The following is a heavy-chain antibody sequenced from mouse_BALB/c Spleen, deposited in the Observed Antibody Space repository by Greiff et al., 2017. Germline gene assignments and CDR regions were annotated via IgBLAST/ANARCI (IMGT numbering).Heavy chain of an antibody. V-gene: IGHV1-63*01. J-gene: IGHJ3*01. D-gene: IGHD1-1*01. Sequence: QVQLQQSGAELVRPGTSVKISCKASGYAFTNYWLGWVKQRPGHGLEWIGDIYPGSGNTYYNEKFKGKATLTADKSSSTAYMQLSSLTSEDSAVYFCARRAYGSSPAWFAYWGQGTLVTVSA. CDR3: ARRAYGSSPAWFAY. CDR1: GYAFTNYW. CDR2: IYPGSGNT.